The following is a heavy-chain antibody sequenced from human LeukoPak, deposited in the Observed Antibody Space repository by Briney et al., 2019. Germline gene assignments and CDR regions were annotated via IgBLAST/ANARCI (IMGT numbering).Heavy chain of an antibody. D-gene: IGHD3-9*01. Sequence: ASVKVSCKVSGYTLTELSMHWVRQAPGKGLEWMGGFDPEDGETIYAQKFQGRVTMTEDTSTDTAYMELSSLRSEDTAVYYCARDLSYDILTGYYRAPPFDYWGQGTLVTVSS. CDR3: ARDLSYDILTGYYRAPPFDY. J-gene: IGHJ4*02. CDR1: GYTLTELS. CDR2: FDPEDGET. V-gene: IGHV1-24*01.